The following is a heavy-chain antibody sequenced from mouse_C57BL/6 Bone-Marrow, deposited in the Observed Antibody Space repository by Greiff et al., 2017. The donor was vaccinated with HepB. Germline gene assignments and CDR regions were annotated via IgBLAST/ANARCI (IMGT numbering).Heavy chain of an antibody. CDR1: GFTFSDYY. J-gene: IGHJ4*01. CDR2: INYDGSST. V-gene: IGHV5-16*01. D-gene: IGHD1-1*01. Sequence: DVHLVESEGGLVQPGSSMKLSCKASGFTFSDYYMAWVRQVPEKGLEWVANINYDGSSTYYLDSLKSRFIISRDNAKNILYLQMSSLKSEDTATYYCARVHYGSSYAMDYWGQGTSVTVSS. CDR3: ARVHYGSSYAMDY.